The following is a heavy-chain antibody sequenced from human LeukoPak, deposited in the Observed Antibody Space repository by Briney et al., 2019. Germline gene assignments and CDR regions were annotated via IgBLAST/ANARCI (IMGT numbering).Heavy chain of an antibody. CDR1: GRSISSYY. V-gene: IGHV4-4*07. CDR2: IYTSGST. Sequence: SETLSLTCTVSGRSISSYYWSWIRQPAGKGLEWIGRIYTSGSTNYNPSLKSRVTMSVDTSKNQFSLKLSSVTAADTAVYYCARDRASRVVPAAILVFVNWFDPWGQGTLVTVSS. CDR3: ARDRASRVVPAAILVFVNWFDP. D-gene: IGHD2-2*01. J-gene: IGHJ5*02.